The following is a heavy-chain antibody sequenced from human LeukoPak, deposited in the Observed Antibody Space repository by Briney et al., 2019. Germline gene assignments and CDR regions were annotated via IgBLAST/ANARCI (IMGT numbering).Heavy chain of an antibody. CDR1: GGSISSYY. V-gene: IGHV4-59*01. Sequence: SETLSLTCTVSGGSISSYYWSWIRQPPGKGLEWIGYIYYSGSTNYNPSLKSRVTISVDTSKNQFSLKLSSVTAADTAVYYCARVRRWQSTFDYWGQGTLVTVSS. J-gene: IGHJ4*02. CDR3: ARVRRWQSTFDY. D-gene: IGHD5-24*01. CDR2: IYYSGST.